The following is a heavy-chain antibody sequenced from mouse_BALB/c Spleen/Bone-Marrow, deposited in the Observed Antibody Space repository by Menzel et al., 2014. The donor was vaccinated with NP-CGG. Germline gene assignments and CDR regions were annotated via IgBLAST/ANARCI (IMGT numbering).Heavy chain of an antibody. CDR2: ILPGSGSS. V-gene: IGHV1-9*01. Sequence: QVQLQQSGAELMKPGASVKISCKATGYTFSSYWIEWVKQRPGHGLEWIGEILPGSGSSNYNEKFKGKATITADTSSNTAYMQLSSLTSEDSAVYYCTRWGWSLDYWGQGTTLTVSS. D-gene: IGHD2-3*01. CDR3: TRWGWSLDY. CDR1: GYTFSSYW. J-gene: IGHJ2*01.